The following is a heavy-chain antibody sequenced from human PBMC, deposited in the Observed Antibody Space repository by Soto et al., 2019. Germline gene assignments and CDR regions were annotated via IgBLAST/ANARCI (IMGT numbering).Heavy chain of an antibody. J-gene: IGHJ6*02. Sequence: QVQLVQSGADVKKPGSSVKVSCKASGDTFSRSTFSWVRQAPGQGLEWMGWIIPVFGATNYAQKFQGRVSINADESTSTAYMELTSLRSEDTAVYYCARLYSSSAERKMDVWGQGTTVTVSS. D-gene: IGHD6-6*01. V-gene: IGHV1-69*01. CDR2: IIPVFGAT. CDR1: GDTFSRST. CDR3: ARLYSSSAERKMDV.